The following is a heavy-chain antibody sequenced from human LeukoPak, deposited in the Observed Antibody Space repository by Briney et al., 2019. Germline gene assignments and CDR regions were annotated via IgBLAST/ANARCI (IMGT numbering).Heavy chain of an antibody. CDR2: ISYDGSSE. V-gene: IGHV3-30*18. CDR1: GFTFSSYG. Sequence: GGSLRLSCAASGFTFSSYGMEWVRQAPGKGLEWVAVISYDGSSEYYADSVEGRFTISRDNSKNTLYLQMNSLRVEDTALYYCAKDLSYDYVWGSYRPLGTSYGLDVWGQGTTVTVSS. D-gene: IGHD3-16*02. CDR3: AKDLSYDYVWGSYRPLGTSYGLDV. J-gene: IGHJ6*02.